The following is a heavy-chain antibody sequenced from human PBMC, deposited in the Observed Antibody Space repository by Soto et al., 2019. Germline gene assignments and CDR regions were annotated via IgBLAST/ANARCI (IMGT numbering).Heavy chain of an antibody. CDR1: GGSISSGGYY. J-gene: IGHJ4*02. CDR2: IYYSGST. CDR3: ARGNYYDSSGYPDGLPD. D-gene: IGHD3-22*01. Sequence: SETLSLTCTVSGGSISSGGYYWSWIRQHPGKGLEWIGYIYYSGSTYYNPSLKSRVTISVDTSKNQFSLKLSSVTAADTAVYYCARGNYYDSSGYPDGLPDWGQGTLVTVSS. V-gene: IGHV4-31*03.